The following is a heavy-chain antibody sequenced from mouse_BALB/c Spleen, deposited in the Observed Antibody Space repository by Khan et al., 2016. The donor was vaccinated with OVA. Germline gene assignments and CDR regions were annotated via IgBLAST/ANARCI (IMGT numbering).Heavy chain of an antibody. CDR1: GFSLPNYV. D-gene: IGHD2-10*01. CDR2: IWSDEST. J-gene: IGHJ4*01. Sequence: VELVESGPGLVAPSQSLSITCTFSGFSLPNYVLPWVRQPPGKGLDWLVVIWSDESTTYNSALKSKLTISKDNAKSQVFLKMNSLQTDDTAMYFCARQPYYHYNIMDYWGQGTSVTVSS. V-gene: IGHV2-6-1*01. CDR3: ARQPYYHYNIMDY.